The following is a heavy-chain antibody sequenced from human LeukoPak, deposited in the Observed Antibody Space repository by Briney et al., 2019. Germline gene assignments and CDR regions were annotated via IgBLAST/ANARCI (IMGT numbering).Heavy chain of an antibody. D-gene: IGHD1-1*01. J-gene: IGHJ4*02. CDR2: INPNSGGT. Sequence: GASVKVSCKASGGTFSSYAISWVRQAPGQGLEWMGWINPNSGGTNYAQKFQGRVTMTRDTSISTAYMELSRLRSDDTAVYYCARDLPEDWLERYFDYWGQGTLVTVSS. CDR3: ARDLPEDWLERYFDY. V-gene: IGHV1-2*02. CDR1: GGTFSSYA.